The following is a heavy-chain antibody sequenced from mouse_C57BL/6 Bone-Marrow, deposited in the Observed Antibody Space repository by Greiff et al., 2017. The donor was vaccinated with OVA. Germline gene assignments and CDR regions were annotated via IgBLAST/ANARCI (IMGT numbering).Heavy chain of an antibody. CDR2: ISSGGSYT. CDR3: ARQVFYAMDY. Sequence: EVQGVESGGDLVKPGGSLKLSCAASGFTFSSYGMSWVRPTPDKRLEWVATISSGGSYTYYPDRVQGRFTISRDNAKNTLYLQMSSLKSEDTAMYYCARQVFYAMDYWGQGTSVTVSS. J-gene: IGHJ4*01. V-gene: IGHV5-6*01. CDR1: GFTFSSYG.